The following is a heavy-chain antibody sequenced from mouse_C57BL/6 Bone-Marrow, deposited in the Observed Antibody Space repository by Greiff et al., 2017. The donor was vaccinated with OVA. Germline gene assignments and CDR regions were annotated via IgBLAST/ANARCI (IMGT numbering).Heavy chain of an antibody. J-gene: IGHJ3*01. CDR1: GYAFSSSW. CDR3: AVFYYGHRGFAY. D-gene: IGHD2-1*01. Sequence: QVQLQQSGPELVKPGASVKISCKASGYAFSSSWMNWVKQRPGKGLEWIGRIYPGDGDTNYNGTLKGKATLTADKSSSTAYMQISSLTSEDSSVYFVAVFYYGHRGFAYWGQGTLVTVSA. CDR2: IYPGDGDT. V-gene: IGHV1-82*01.